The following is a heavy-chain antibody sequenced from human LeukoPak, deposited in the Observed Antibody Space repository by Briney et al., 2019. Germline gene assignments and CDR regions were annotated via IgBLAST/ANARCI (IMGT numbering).Heavy chain of an antibody. J-gene: IGHJ4*02. CDR1: GGSLNRGGYY. V-gene: IGHV4-39*01. Sequence: SETLSPTCTVSGGSLNRGGYYWGWVRQPPGKGPGWIGSIYYSGNTYYNPSLKSRVTISVDTSKNQFSLKLSSVTAADTAVYYCGCPTVTTPPTDYWGQGTLVTVFS. CDR3: GCPTVTTPPTDY. CDR2: IYYSGNT. D-gene: IGHD4-11*01.